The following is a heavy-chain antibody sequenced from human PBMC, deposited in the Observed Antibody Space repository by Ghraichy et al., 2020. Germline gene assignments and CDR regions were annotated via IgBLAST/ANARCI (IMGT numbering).Heavy chain of an antibody. V-gene: IGHV1-18*01. Sequence: ASVKVSCKASGYTFTSYGISWVRQAPGQGLEWMGWISAYNGNTNYAQKLQGRVTMTTDTSTSTAYMELRSLRSDDTAVYYCAIQWLVQNYYGMDVWGQGTTVTASS. CDR2: ISAYNGNT. J-gene: IGHJ6*02. D-gene: IGHD6-19*01. CDR1: GYTFTSYG. CDR3: AIQWLVQNYYGMDV.